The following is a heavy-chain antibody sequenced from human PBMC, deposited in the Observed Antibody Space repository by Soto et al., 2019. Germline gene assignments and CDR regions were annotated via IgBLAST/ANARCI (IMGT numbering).Heavy chain of an antibody. J-gene: IGHJ4*02. CDR3: ARGRGSSGHFDL. D-gene: IGHD6-6*01. CDR2: IIPAFGTT. V-gene: IGHV1-69*14. Sequence: QIQLVQSGPEVKKPGSSVKVSCRASGGTFTSYAISWVRQAPGQGLEWMGGIIPAFGTTNYEPKFQDRVTITADKSTSTGFMELSGLRSEDMAVYYCARGRGSSGHFDLCGQGTLVTVSS. CDR1: GGTFTSYA.